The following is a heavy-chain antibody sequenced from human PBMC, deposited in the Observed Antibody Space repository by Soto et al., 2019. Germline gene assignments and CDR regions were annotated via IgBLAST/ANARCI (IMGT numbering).Heavy chain of an antibody. V-gene: IGHV3-33*06. CDR1: GFSFTTYG. J-gene: IGHJ4*02. Sequence: QVQLVEAGGGVVQPGRPLRLSCVASGFSFTTYGLHWVRQAPGKGVEWVAFIWYDGSNQYYADSVKGRFTISRDNSKKILYLEMNSMRVEDTAVYYCVKDHCGGDCYSDPYFDYWGQGTLVSVSS. D-gene: IGHD2-21*02. CDR3: VKDHCGGDCYSDPYFDY. CDR2: IWYDGSNQ.